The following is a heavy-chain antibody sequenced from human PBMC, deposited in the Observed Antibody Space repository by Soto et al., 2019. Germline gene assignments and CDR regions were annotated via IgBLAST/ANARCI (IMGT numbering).Heavy chain of an antibody. CDR1: GGTFSSYA. CDR3: ARRVWLQLYAPFDY. J-gene: IGHJ4*02. Sequence: QVQLVQSGAEVKKPGSSVKVSCKASGGTFSSYAISCVRQAPGQVLEWMGGIIPIFGTANYAQKFQGRVTITADESTSTAYMELSSLRSEDTAVYYCARRVWLQLYAPFDYWGQGTLVTVSS. D-gene: IGHD5-12*01. V-gene: IGHV1-69*01. CDR2: IIPIFGTA.